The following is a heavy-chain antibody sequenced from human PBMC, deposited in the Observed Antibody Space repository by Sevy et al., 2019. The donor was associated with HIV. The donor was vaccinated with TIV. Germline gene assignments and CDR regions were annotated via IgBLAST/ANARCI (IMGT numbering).Heavy chain of an antibody. D-gene: IGHD6-13*01. CDR1: GFTFSSYW. CDR3: ARLRDSSSWYGHYYYYGMDV. J-gene: IGHJ6*02. CDR2: IKQDGSGK. V-gene: IGHV3-7*03. Sequence: GGSLRLSCAASGFTFSSYWMSWVRQAPGKGLEWVANIKQDGSGKYYVDPVKGRFTISRDNAKNSLYLQMNSLRAEDTAVYYCARLRDSSSWYGHYYYYGMDVWGQGTTVTVSS.